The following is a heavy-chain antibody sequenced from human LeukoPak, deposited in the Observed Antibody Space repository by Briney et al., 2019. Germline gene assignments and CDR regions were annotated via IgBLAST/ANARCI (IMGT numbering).Heavy chain of an antibody. CDR2: ISGSGGST. V-gene: IGHV3-23*01. CDR1: GFTFSSYA. J-gene: IGHJ4*02. Sequence: PGGSLRLSCAASGFTFSSYAMSWVRQAPGKGLEWVSGISGSGGSTYYADSVKGRFTISRDNSKNTLYLQMNSLRAEDTAVYYRAKDVDYYDSSGPPDYWGQGTLVTVSS. CDR3: AKDVDYYDSSGPPDY. D-gene: IGHD3-22*01.